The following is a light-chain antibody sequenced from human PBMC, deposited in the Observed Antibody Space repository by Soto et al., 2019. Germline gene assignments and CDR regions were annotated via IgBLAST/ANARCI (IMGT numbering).Light chain of an antibody. Sequence: EIVMTQSPATLSVSPGERVTLSCRASQSVSSNLAWYQQKPGQAPRLLIYDASTRATGIPARFSGSGSVTEFTLTISSLQSEDFVVYYCQQYNNWPRTFGQGTRLEIK. CDR3: QQYNNWPRT. CDR1: QSVSSN. CDR2: DAS. J-gene: IGKJ5*01. V-gene: IGKV3-15*01.